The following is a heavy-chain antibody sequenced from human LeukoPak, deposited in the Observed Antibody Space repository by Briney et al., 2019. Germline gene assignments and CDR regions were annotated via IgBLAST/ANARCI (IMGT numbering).Heavy chain of an antibody. D-gene: IGHD2-2*01. CDR1: GVSISGSNW. J-gene: IGHJ4*02. V-gene: IGHV4-4*02. CDR2: IYHRGST. CDR3: ARGSDEMSDIVVVPAATYFDY. Sequence: SETLSLTCAVSGVSISGSNWWSWVRQSPGKGLEWIGEIYHRGSTNYNPSLKSRVTISVDTSKNQFSLKLSSVTAADTAVYYCARGSDEMSDIVVVPAATYFDYWGQGTLVTVSS.